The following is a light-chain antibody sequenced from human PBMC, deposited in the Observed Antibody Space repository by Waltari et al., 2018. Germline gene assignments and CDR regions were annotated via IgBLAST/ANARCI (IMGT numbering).Light chain of an antibody. CDR2: GGS. J-gene: IGKJ4*01. V-gene: IGKV3-15*01. Sequence: EVVMTQSPAALSVSPGERVTLSCKASQNIDNNLAWYQQKPGQSPRLLFYGGSTRATGVPARFSGSGSGTEFTLTISSLQSEDCAVFYCQQYNRWPPLTFGGGTKVEIK. CDR1: QNIDNN. CDR3: QQYNRWPPLT.